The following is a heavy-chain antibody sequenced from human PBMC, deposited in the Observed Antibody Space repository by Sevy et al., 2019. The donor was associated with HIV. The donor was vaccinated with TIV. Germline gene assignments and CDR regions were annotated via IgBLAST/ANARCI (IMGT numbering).Heavy chain of an antibody. J-gene: IGHJ6*02. V-gene: IGHV3-30*18. CDR1: GFTFSSYG. Sequence: GGSLRLSCAASGFTFSSYGMHWVRQAPGKGLEWVAIISNDGSYRYYADSVRGRFSMSRDNSKDTAYLQMSGLSIEDTAVYYCAKNRPPGGSYFSRHGMDVWGRGTTVTVSS. D-gene: IGHD3-16*01. CDR3: AKNRPPGGSYFSRHGMDV. CDR2: ISNDGSYR.